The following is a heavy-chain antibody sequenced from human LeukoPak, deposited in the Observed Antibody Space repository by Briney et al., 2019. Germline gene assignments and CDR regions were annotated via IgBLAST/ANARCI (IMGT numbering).Heavy chain of an antibody. CDR1: GGSFSGHY. J-gene: IGHJ4*02. Sequence: PSETLSLTCAVYGGSFSGHYWSWIRQPPGKGLEWIGEINHSGSTNYNPSLESRVTISVDTSKNHFSLKLSSVTAADTAVYYCASGQYYDLWSGYYVDWSQGTLVTVSA. D-gene: IGHD3-3*01. V-gene: IGHV4-34*01. CDR3: ASGQYYDLWSGYYVD. CDR2: INHSGST.